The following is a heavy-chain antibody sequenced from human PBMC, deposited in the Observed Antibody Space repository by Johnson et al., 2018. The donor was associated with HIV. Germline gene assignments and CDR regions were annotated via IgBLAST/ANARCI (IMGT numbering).Heavy chain of an antibody. CDR3: AKDQGAGEVTMRVGVTPPARAFDV. CDR2: ISYDGSNK. V-gene: IGHV3-30*18. Sequence: VESGGGVVQPGRSLRLSCAASGFTFSSYGMHWVRQAPGKGLEWVAVISYDGSNKYYADSVKGRFTISRDNSKNTLYLQMNSLRVEDTATYYCAKDQGAGEVTMRVGVTPPARAFDVWGQGTMVTVSS. J-gene: IGHJ3*01. CDR1: GFTFSSYG. D-gene: IGHD3-22*01.